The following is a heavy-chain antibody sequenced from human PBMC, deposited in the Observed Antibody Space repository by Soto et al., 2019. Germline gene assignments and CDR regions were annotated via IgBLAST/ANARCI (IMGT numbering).Heavy chain of an antibody. CDR1: GGSFSGYY. Sequence: PSETLSLTCAVYGGSFSGYYWSWNRQPPGKGLEWIGEINHSGSTNYNPSLKSRVTISVDTSKNQFSLKLSSVTAADTAVYYCATSPGVLRYFEWPRYFDYWGQGILVTVS. V-gene: IGHV4-34*01. CDR3: ATSPGVLRYFEWPRYFDY. CDR2: INHSGST. J-gene: IGHJ4*02. D-gene: IGHD3-9*01.